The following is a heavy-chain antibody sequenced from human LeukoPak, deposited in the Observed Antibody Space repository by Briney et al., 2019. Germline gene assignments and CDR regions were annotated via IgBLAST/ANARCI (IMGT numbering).Heavy chain of an antibody. J-gene: IGHJ5*02. CDR2: IYTSGST. V-gene: IGHV4-39*06. CDR3: ARDFSTGGVVWFGEFLSSVNWFDP. CDR1: GGSISSSSYY. Sequence: PSETLSLTCTVSGGSISSSSYYWGWIRQPPGKGLEWIGRIYTSGSTNYNPSLKSRVTMSVDTSKNQFTLKLSSVTAADTAVYYCARDFSTGGVVWFGEFLSSVNWFDPWGQGTLVTVSS. D-gene: IGHD3-10*01.